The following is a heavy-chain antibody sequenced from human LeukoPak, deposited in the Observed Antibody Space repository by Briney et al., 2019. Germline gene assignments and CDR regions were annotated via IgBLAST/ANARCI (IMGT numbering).Heavy chain of an antibody. CDR1: GFTFSSYG. CDR3: TTSIVGTTAY. J-gene: IGHJ4*02. CDR2: IKSETDGGTI. D-gene: IGHD1-26*01. Sequence: GGSLRLSCAASGFTFSSYGMHWVRQAPGKGLEWVGRIKSETDGGTIHYGAPVKGRFIISRDDSKNTVGLQMNSLKTEDTGVYYCTTSIVGTTAYWGQGTLVIVSS. V-gene: IGHV3-15*01.